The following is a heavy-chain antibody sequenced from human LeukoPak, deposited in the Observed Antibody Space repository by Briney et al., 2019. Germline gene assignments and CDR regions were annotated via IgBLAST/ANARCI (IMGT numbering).Heavy chain of an antibody. J-gene: IGHJ4*02. D-gene: IGHD4-11*01. V-gene: IGHV3-9*03. CDR3: AKGGVYSNFERPLDY. CDR2: ISWNSGSI. CDR1: GFTFDDYA. Sequence: GRSLRLSCAASGFTFDDYAMHWVRQAPGKGLEWVSGISWNSGSIGYADSVKGRFTISRDNAKNSLYLLMNSLRAEDMALYYCAKGGVYSNFERPLDYWGQGTLVTVSS.